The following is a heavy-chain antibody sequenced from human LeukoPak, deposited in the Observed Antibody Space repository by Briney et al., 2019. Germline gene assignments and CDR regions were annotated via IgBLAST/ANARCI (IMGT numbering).Heavy chain of an antibody. D-gene: IGHD4-17*01. CDR2: ISNSII. CDR3: AKDLYGDYDFDC. V-gene: IGHV3-48*01. J-gene: IGHJ4*02. CDR1: GFTFSSYS. Sequence: GGSLRLSCAASGFTFSSYSMNWVRQAPGKGLEWVSYISNSIIDYADSVKGRFTISRDNAKNSLYLQMNSLRAEDTAVYYCAKDLYGDYDFDCWGQGTLVTVSS.